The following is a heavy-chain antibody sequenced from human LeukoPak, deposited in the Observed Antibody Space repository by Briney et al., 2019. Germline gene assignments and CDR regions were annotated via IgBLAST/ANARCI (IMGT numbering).Heavy chain of an antibody. Sequence: ASVKVSCKASGYTFTNYGITWMRQAPGQGLEWMGWINTYNGNTNYAQKLQGRVTITTDTSTSTAYMELRSLRSDDTAVLYCARDLVDGVGAPGAYWGQGALVTVSS. CDR1: GYTFTNYG. V-gene: IGHV1-18*01. J-gene: IGHJ4*02. CDR3: ARDLVDGVGAPGAY. D-gene: IGHD1-26*01. CDR2: INTYNGNT.